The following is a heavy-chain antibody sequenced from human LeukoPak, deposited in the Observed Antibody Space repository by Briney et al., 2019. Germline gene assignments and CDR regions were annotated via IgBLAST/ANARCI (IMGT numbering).Heavy chain of an antibody. V-gene: IGHV4-39*07. CDR2: IYYSGNT. CDR3: ATSWDYYDSSGGALFDY. CDR1: GGSISSSSYY. J-gene: IGHJ4*02. D-gene: IGHD3-22*01. Sequence: PSETLSLTCTVSGGSISSSSYYWGWIRQPPGKGLEWIGTIYYSGNTYYNPSLKSRVTISVDTSKNQFSLKLSSVTAADTAVYYCATSWDYYDSSGGALFDYWGQGTLVTVSS.